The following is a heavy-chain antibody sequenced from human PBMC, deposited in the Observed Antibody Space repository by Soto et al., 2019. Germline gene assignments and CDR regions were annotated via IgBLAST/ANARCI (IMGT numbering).Heavy chain of an antibody. CDR3: ARLVEHGSGWNEH. J-gene: IGHJ4*02. CDR2: ISKRSSII. Sequence: QVQLVESGGDLVKVGGSLRLSCAASGFTFSDYWMSWIRQAPEKGLEWVAYISKRSSIIYYADSVKGRFTISRDEAKRSLYLQMTSLRAEDTATYYCARLVEHGSGWNEHWGQGTLVTVSS. CDR1: GFTFSDYW. V-gene: IGHV3-11*01. D-gene: IGHD6-19*01.